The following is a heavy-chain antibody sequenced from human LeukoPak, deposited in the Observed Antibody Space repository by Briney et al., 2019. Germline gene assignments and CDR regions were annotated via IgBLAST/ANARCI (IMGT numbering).Heavy chain of an antibody. D-gene: IGHD1-26*01. CDR3: ATTGYRYISSGSYYEANFDY. CDR2: IYPGDSDT. Sequence: GESLKISCKGSGYSFTSYWIGWVRQMPGKGLEWMGIIYPGDSDTRYSPSFQGQVTISADKSISTAYLQRSSLKASDTAMYYCATTGYRYISSGSYYEANFDYWGQGTLVTVSS. CDR1: GYSFTSYW. J-gene: IGHJ4*02. V-gene: IGHV5-51*01.